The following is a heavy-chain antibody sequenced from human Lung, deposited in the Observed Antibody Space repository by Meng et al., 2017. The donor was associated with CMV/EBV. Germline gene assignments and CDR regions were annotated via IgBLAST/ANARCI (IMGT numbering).Heavy chain of an antibody. CDR2: IKEDGSDK. CDR3: ARDRAANSFDP. Sequence: GESLKISCAASGFTFINYWMSWVRQAPGKGLEWVANIKEDGSDKYYVDSVKGRFTISRDNAKNSLYLQMNSLRAEDTAVYYCARDRAANSFDPWGQGTRVNGAS. J-gene: IGHJ5*02. CDR1: GFTFINYW. D-gene: IGHD6-25*01. V-gene: IGHV3-7*01.